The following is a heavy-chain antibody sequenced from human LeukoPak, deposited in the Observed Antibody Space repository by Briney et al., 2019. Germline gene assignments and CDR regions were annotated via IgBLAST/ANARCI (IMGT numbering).Heavy chain of an antibody. Sequence: SVKVSCMASGGTFSSYAISWVRQAPGQGLEWMGGIIPIFGTANYAQKFQGRVTITADKSTSTAYMELSSLRSEDTAVYYCGTLYYDILTGYSNDAFDIWGQGTMVTVSS. V-gene: IGHV1-69*06. J-gene: IGHJ3*02. CDR1: GGTFSSYA. D-gene: IGHD3-9*01. CDR3: GTLYYDILTGYSNDAFDI. CDR2: IIPIFGTA.